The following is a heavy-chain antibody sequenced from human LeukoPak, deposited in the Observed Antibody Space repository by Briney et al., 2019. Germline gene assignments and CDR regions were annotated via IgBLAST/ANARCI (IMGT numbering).Heavy chain of an antibody. V-gene: IGHV3-23*01. CDR1: ESTFITYA. CDR2: ISGSGRST. D-gene: IGHD6-13*01. J-gene: IGHJ4*02. CDR3: VKASSSSWSSFDY. Sequence: GGSLRLSCAATESTFITYAMNWVRQAPGKGLEWVATISGSGRSTYYADSVKGRFTISRDNSKHTLFLQMASLRAEDTAVYYCVKASSSSWSSFDYWGQGTLVTVSS.